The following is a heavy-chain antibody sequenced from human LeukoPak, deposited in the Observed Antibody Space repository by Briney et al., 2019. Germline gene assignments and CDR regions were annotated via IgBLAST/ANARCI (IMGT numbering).Heavy chain of an antibody. V-gene: IGHV3-30*04. CDR1: GFTFANYV. Sequence: PGGSLRLSCAASGFTFANYVTHWVRQAPGKGLEWMAVTSPDEGLKFYGDSVKGRFTISRDNAKNSLYLQMNSLRAEDTAVYYCARDSLTMIVGRQKRGLDYWGQGTLVTVSS. CDR2: TSPDEGLK. J-gene: IGHJ4*02. CDR3: ARDSLTMIVGRQKRGLDY. D-gene: IGHD3-22*01.